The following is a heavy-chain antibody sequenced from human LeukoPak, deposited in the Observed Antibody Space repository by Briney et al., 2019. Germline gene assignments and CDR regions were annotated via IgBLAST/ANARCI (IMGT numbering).Heavy chain of an antibody. Sequence: PGGSLRLSCAASGFTFSSYAMSWVRQAPGKGLEWVSAISGSGGSTYYADSVKGRFTISGDNSKNTLYLQMNSLRAEDTAVYYCAKDYGAASSHHDYWGQGTLVTVSS. J-gene: IGHJ4*02. CDR1: GFTFSSYA. V-gene: IGHV3-23*01. D-gene: IGHD6-13*01. CDR3: AKDYGAASSHHDY. CDR2: ISGSGGST.